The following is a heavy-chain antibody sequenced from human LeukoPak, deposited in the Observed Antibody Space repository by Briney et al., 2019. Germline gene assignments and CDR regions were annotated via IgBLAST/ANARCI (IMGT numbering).Heavy chain of an antibody. CDR1: GFTFSNAW. J-gene: IGHJ4*02. D-gene: IGHD3-22*01. Sequence: GGSLRLSCAASGFTFSNAWMSWVRQAPGKGLEWVGRIKSKTDGGTKDYAAPVKGRFTISRDDSKNTLYLQMNSLKTEDTAVYYCTTGPYYYDSSEPFDYWGQGTLVTVSS. V-gene: IGHV3-15*01. CDR2: IKSKTDGGTK. CDR3: TTGPYYYDSSEPFDY.